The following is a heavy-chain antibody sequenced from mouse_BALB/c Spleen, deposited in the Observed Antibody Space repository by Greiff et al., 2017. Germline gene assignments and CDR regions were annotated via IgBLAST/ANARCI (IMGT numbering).Heavy chain of an antibody. J-gene: IGHJ2*01. CDR1: GYSITSGYY. CDR3: ARGHYYGSSLYYFDY. V-gene: IGHV3-6*02. D-gene: IGHD1-1*01. CDR2: ISYDGSN. Sequence: EVKLVESGPGLVKPSQSLSLTCSVTGYSITSGYYWNWIRQFPGNKLEWMGYISYDGSNNYNPSLKNRISITRDTSKNQFFLKLNSVTTEDTATYYCARGHYYGSSLYYFDYWGQGTTLTVSS.